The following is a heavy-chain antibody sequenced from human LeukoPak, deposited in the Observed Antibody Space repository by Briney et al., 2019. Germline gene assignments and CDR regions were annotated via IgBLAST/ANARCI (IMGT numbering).Heavy chain of an antibody. CDR2: IRSKTNSYAT. J-gene: IGHJ4*02. CDR1: GFTFSDSA. V-gene: IGHV3-73*01. D-gene: IGHD2-2*01. CDR3: TRWEYCSSTSCPPPFDY. Sequence: GGSLRLSCAASGFTFSDSAIHWVRQASGKGLEWVGRIRSKTNSYATTYAASMKGRFTISRDDSENTAYLQMNSLKTEDTAMYYCTRWEYCSSTSCPPPFDYWGQGTLVTVSS.